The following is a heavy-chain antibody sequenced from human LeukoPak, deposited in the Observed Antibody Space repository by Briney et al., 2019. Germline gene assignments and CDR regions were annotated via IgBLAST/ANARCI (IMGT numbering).Heavy chain of an antibody. J-gene: IGHJ4*02. V-gene: IGHV3-21*04. CDR2: ISSSSSYI. CDR1: GFTFSSYS. D-gene: IGHD6-19*01. CDR3: ARLKTSGWYYFDY. Sequence: GGSLRLSCAASGFTFSSYSMNWVRQAPGKGLEWVSSISSSSSYIYYADSVKGRFTIPRDNAKNSLYLQMNSLRAEDTALYYCARLKTSGWYYFDYWGQGTLVTVSS.